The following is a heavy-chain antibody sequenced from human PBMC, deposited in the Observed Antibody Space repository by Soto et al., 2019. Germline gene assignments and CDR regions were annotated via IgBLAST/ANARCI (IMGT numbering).Heavy chain of an antibody. CDR3: AKEAYCSGGSCYPDAFDI. CDR2: ISGSGGST. J-gene: IGHJ3*02. D-gene: IGHD2-15*01. Sequence: GGSLRLSCAASGFTFSSYAMSWVRQAPGKGLEWVSAISGSGGSTYYADSVKGRFTISRDNSKNTLYLQMNSLRAEDTAVYYCAKEAYCSGGSCYPDAFDIWGQGTMVTVSS. V-gene: IGHV3-23*01. CDR1: GFTFSSYA.